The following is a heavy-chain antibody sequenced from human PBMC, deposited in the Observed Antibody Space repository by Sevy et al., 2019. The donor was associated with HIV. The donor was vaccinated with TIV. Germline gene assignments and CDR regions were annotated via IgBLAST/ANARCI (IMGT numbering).Heavy chain of an antibody. CDR1: GFNFNNYA. Sequence: GGSLRLSCKASGFNFNNYAMSWVRQAPGKGLEWVSTISGSGGRTYTAESVRGRLTISRDNFKRTVYLQMNSLRGDDTAIYYCAKDPYSSGEYFQKWGQGARVTVSS. CDR2: ISGSGGRT. CDR3: AKDPYSSGEYFQK. V-gene: IGHV3-23*01. J-gene: IGHJ1*01. D-gene: IGHD3-22*01.